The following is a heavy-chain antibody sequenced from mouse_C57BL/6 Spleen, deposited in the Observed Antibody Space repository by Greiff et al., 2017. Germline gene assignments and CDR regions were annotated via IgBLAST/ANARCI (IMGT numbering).Heavy chain of an antibody. CDR2: INPSTGGT. CDR1: GYSFTGYY. D-gene: IGHD4-1*01. Sequence: EVQLQQSGPELVKPGASVKISCKASGYSFTGYYMNWVKQSPEKSLEWIGEINPSTGGTTYNQKFKAKATLTVDKSSSTAYMQLNSLTSEDSAVYDCSPLNWDGDYAMDYWGQGTSVTVSS. J-gene: IGHJ4*01. V-gene: IGHV1-42*01. CDR3: SPLNWDGDYAMDY.